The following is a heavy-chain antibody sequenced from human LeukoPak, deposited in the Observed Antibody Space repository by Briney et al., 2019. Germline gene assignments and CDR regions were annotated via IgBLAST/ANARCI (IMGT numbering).Heavy chain of an antibody. J-gene: IGHJ4*02. CDR1: GFTVSSNY. V-gene: IGHV3-53*01. Sequence: GGSLRLSCAASGFTVSSNYMSWVRQAPGKGLEWVSVIYSGGSTYYADSVKGRFTISRDNSKNTLYLQMNSLRAEDTAVYYCAKYRGLRLYYFDYWGQGTLVTVSS. D-gene: IGHD5-12*01. CDR3: AKYRGLRLYYFDY. CDR2: IYSGGST.